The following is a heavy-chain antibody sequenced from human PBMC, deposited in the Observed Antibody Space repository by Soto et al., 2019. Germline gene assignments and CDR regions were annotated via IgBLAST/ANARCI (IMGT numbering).Heavy chain of an antibody. Sequence: ASVKVSCKASGYTFTSYGISWVRQAPGQGLEWMGWISAYNGNTNYAQKLQGRVTMTTDTSTSTAYMELSSLRSDDTAVYYCARGGVMITVGGVIDPDNYGMDVWGQGTTVTVSS. V-gene: IGHV1-18*01. CDR1: GYTFTSYG. CDR2: ISAYNGNT. J-gene: IGHJ6*02. D-gene: IGHD3-16*02. CDR3: ARGGVMITVGGVIDPDNYGMDV.